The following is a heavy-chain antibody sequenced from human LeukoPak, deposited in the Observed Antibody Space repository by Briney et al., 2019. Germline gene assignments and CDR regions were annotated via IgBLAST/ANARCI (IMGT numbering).Heavy chain of an antibody. D-gene: IGHD3-3*01. Sequence: GGSLRLSCAASGFTFSSYSMNWVRPAPGKGLEWVSSISSSSSYIYYADSVKGRFTISRDNAKNSLYLQMNSLRAEDTAVYYCARPYYDFWSGYYAGGSHYYYYMDVWGKGTTVTVSS. CDR1: GFTFSSYS. J-gene: IGHJ6*03. CDR3: ARPYYDFWSGYYAGGSHYYYYMDV. V-gene: IGHV3-21*01. CDR2: ISSSSSYI.